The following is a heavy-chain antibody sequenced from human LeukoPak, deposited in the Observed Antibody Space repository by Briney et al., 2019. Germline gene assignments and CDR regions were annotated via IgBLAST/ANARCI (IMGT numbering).Heavy chain of an antibody. CDR3: AGSRGYSYGYNN. CDR1: GGPFRGYY. CDR2: INHSGST. J-gene: IGHJ4*02. Sequence: SETLSLTCALYGGPFRGYYWSWIRQPPGKGLEWIGEINHSGSTNYNPSLKSRVTISVDTSKNQFSLKLSSVTAADTAVYYCAGSRGYSYGYNNWGQGTLVTVSS. V-gene: IGHV4-34*01. D-gene: IGHD5-18*01.